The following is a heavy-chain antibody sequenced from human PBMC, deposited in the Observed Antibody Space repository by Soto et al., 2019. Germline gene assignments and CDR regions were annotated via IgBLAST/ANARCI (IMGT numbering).Heavy chain of an antibody. D-gene: IGHD3-3*01. CDR1: GFSLTTSGVG. V-gene: IGHV2-5*02. Sequence: QITLNESGPTVVKPTETLTLTCTFSGFSLTTSGVGGGWVRQSPGKAPEWLGFIYWDDDKRYSTSLKSRLTITKDTSKNQVVLTMANVDPADTATYYCAHRVLRAVFGLVTTTAIYFDFWGQGTPVVVSS. CDR2: IYWDDDK. J-gene: IGHJ4*02. CDR3: AHRVLRAVFGLVTTTAIYFDF.